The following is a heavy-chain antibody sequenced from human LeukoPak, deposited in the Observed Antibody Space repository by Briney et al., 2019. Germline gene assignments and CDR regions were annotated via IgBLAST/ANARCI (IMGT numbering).Heavy chain of an antibody. V-gene: IGHV3-21*01. CDR1: GFTFSSYM. Sequence: GGSLRLSCAASGFTFSSYMMNWVRQAPGKGLEWVSSINSGSTYTYYTESVKGRFTVSRDNAKNSLFLQMNSLRAEDTAVYYCARAEYYDILTGPDYWGQGTLVTVSS. CDR3: ARAEYYDILTGPDY. CDR2: INSGSTYT. J-gene: IGHJ4*02. D-gene: IGHD3-9*01.